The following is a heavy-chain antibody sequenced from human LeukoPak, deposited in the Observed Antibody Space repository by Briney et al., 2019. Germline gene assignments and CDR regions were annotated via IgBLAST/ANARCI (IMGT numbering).Heavy chain of an antibody. V-gene: IGHV3-21*01. CDR3: ARASSGYCSGGSCLWYYYGMDV. J-gene: IGHJ6*02. D-gene: IGHD2-15*01. CDR2: ISSSSSYI. Sequence: GGSLRLSCAASGFTFSSYSMNRVRQAPGKGLEWVSSISSSSSYIYYADSVKGRFTISRDSAKNSLYLQMNSLRAEDTAVYYCARASSGYCSGGSCLWYYYGMDVWGQGTTVTVSS. CDR1: GFTFSSYS.